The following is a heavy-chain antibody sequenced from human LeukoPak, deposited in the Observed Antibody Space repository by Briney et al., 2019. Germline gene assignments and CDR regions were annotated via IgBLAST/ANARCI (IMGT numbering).Heavy chain of an antibody. CDR3: ARGGPYCSSTSCYYYYGMDV. CDR1: GYTFTSYD. J-gene: IGHJ6*02. Sequence: ASVKVSCKASGYTFTSYDINWVRQATGQGLKWMGWMNPNSGNTGYAQKFQGRVTMTRNTSISTAYMELSSLRSEDTAVYYCARGGPYCSSTSCYYYYGMDVWGQGTTVTVSS. D-gene: IGHD2-2*01. V-gene: IGHV1-8*01. CDR2: MNPNSGNT.